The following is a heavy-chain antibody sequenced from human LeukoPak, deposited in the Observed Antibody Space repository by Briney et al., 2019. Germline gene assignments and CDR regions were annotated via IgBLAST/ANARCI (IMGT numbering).Heavy chain of an antibody. CDR3: ARDAHSSFLPGPYYYYYMDV. CDR1: GGTFSGYA. CDR2: IIPIFGTA. Sequence: GASVKVSCKASGGTFSGYAISWVRQAPGQGLEWMGGIIPIFGTANYAQKFQGRVTITTDESTSTAYMELSSLRSEDTAVYYCARDAHSSFLPGPYYYYYMDVWGKGPRSPSP. J-gene: IGHJ6*03. D-gene: IGHD6-6*01. V-gene: IGHV1-69*05.